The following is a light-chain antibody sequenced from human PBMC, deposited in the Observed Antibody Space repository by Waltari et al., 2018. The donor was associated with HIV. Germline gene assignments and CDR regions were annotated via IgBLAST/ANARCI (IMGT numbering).Light chain of an antibody. CDR1: QSVLYSSNNKNY. Sequence: DIVMTQSPDSLAVSLGERATINCKSSQSVLYSSNNKNYLAWYQQKPGQPPKLLIYWASTRESGVPDRFSGSGSGPDFTLTISSLQAEDVAVYYCQQYFSTVTFGGGTKVEIK. CDR3: QQYFSTVT. V-gene: IGKV4-1*01. J-gene: IGKJ4*01. CDR2: WAS.